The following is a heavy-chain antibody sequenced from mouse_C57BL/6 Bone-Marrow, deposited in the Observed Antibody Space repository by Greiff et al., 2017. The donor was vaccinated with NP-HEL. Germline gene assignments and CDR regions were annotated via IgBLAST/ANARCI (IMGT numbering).Heavy chain of an antibody. J-gene: IGHJ2*01. CDR2: ISSGGSYT. Sequence: EVKLVESGGDLVKPGGSLKLSCAASGFTFSSYGMSWVRQTPDKRLEWVATISSGGSYTYYPDSVKGRFTISRDNAKNTLYLQMSSLKSEDTAVYDCARRYYSNYFDYWGQGTTLTVSS. CDR3: ARRYYSNYFDY. D-gene: IGHD2-5*01. CDR1: GFTFSSYG. V-gene: IGHV5-6*02.